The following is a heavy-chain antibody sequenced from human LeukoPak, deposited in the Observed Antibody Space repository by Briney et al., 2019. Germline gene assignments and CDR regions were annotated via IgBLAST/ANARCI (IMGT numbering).Heavy chain of an antibody. CDR2: IYYSGST. CDR1: GGSISSYY. D-gene: IGHD5-18*01. CDR3: AREEYNYGQFEY. J-gene: IGHJ4*02. Sequence: SETLSLTCTVSGGSISSYYWSWIRQPPGKGLEWIGYIYYSGSTNYNPSLKSRVTISLDTSKNQFSLKLSSVTAADTAAYYCAREEYNYGQFEYWGQGTLVTVSS. V-gene: IGHV4-59*01.